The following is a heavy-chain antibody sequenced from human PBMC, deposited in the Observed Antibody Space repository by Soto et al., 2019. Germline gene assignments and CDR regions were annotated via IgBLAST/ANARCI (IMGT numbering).Heavy chain of an antibody. V-gene: IGHV1-8*01. CDR3: ARGESSSGWTYYYYGMDV. J-gene: IGHJ6*02. CDR2: MNPNSGNT. CDR1: GYTFTSYD. Sequence: QVQLVQSGAEVKKPGASVKVSCKASGYTFTSYDINWVRQATGQGLEWMGWMNPNSGNTGYAQKLQGRVTMTTNTSISTAYMELSSLRSEDTAVYYCARGESSSGWTYYYYGMDVWGQGTTVTVSS. D-gene: IGHD6-19*01.